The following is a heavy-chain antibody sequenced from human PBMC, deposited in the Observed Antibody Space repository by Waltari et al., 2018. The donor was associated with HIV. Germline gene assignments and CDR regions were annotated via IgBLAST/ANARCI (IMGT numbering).Heavy chain of an antibody. D-gene: IGHD3-16*01. CDR1: GFIFSPYW. CDR3: VTGGGSTGVGDN. CDR2: INQDGSDK. J-gene: IGHJ4*02. Sequence: EVQLVESGGGLVKSGQSLRLSCAASGFIFSPYWMTWVRQAPGKGLEWVATINQDGSDKYYVESVKGRFTISRNNAKKSLYRQMSSLRAEDSAVYYCVTGGGSTGVGDNWGQGGLVTVSS. V-gene: IGHV3-7*01.